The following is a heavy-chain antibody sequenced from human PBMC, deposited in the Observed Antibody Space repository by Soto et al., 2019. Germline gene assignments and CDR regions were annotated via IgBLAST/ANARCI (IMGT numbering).Heavy chain of an antibody. J-gene: IGHJ4*02. CDR1: GFTFGSHA. D-gene: IGHD3-3*01. V-gene: IGHV3-23*01. CDR3: AKEPYSDFWSAYYYFDY. Sequence: EVQLLESVVGLVQPGGSLRLSCAASGFTFGSHAMIWVRQAPGKGLEWVSAISGSGGSAYYADSVKGRFTISRDNSINTLYLQMNRLRAEDTALYYCAKEPYSDFWSAYYYFDYWGQGTLVTVSS. CDR2: ISGSGGSA.